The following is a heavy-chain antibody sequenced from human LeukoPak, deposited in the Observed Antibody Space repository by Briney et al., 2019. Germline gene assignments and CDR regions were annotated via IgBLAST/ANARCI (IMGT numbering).Heavy chain of an antibody. D-gene: IGHD5-18*01. CDR3: ARERYSYGYVGY. CDR1: GGSISSGDYY. J-gene: IGHJ4*02. CDR2: IYYSGST. Sequence: SETLSLTCTVSGGSISSGDYYWSWIRQPPGKGLEWIGCIYYSGSTYYNPSLKSRVTISVDTSKNQFSLKLSSVTAADTAVYYCARERYSYGYVGYWGQGTLVTVSS. V-gene: IGHV4-30-4*08.